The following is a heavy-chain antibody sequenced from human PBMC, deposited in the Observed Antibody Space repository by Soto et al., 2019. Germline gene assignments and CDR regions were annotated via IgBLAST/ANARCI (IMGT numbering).Heavy chain of an antibody. CDR2: INAYSGNT. CDR1: GYTFSDYG. CDR3: ARVWRMIDY. D-gene: IGHD3-16*01. J-gene: IGHJ4*02. Sequence: QVQLVQSGAEVKTPGASVKVSCKASGYTFSDYGITWVRQAPGQGLEWMGWINAYSGNTNYAQKLQGRVTMTTDTSTSTAYMELRSLTSDDTAVYYCARVWRMIDYWGQGTLVTVSS. V-gene: IGHV1-18*01.